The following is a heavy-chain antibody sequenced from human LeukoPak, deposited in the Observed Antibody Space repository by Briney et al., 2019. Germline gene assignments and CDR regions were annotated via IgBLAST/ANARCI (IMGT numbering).Heavy chain of an antibody. CDR3: AKGHYGSGSYYIDY. D-gene: IGHD3-10*01. Sequence: PGGSLRLSCAASGFTFDDYAMHWVRQAPGKGLEWVSGISWNSGSIGYADSVKGRFTISRDNAKNSLYLQMNSLRAEDTALYYCAKGHYGSGSYYIDYWGQGTLVTVSS. V-gene: IGHV3-9*01. CDR2: ISWNSGSI. CDR1: GFTFDDYA. J-gene: IGHJ4*02.